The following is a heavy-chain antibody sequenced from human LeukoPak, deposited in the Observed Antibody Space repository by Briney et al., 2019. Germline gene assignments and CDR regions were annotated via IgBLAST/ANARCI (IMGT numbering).Heavy chain of an antibody. D-gene: IGHD3-22*01. Sequence: GESLKISGKASGYSFTSNWIGWVRQMPGKGLEWMGIIYPRDSDTRYSPSFEGQVTISADKSITTAYLHWSSLKASDTAMYYCARHDRDDYDNDGYFDFWGQGTLVTVSS. CDR3: ARHDRDDYDNDGYFDF. CDR2: IYPRDSDT. V-gene: IGHV5-51*01. J-gene: IGHJ4*02. CDR1: GYSFTSNW.